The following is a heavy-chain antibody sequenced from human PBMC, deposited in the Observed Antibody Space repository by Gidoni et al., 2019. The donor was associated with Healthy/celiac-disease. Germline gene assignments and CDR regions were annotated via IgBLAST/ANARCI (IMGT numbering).Heavy chain of an antibody. J-gene: IGHJ1*01. Sequence: QVQLQQWGAGLLKPSETLSITCAVYGVSFSGYYWSWIRQPPGKGLEWIGEINHSGSTNYNPSLKSRVTISVDTSKNQFSLKLSSVTAADTAVYYCARARYAVAGPRYFQHWGQGTLVTVSS. CDR2: INHSGST. CDR3: ARARYAVAGPRYFQH. CDR1: GVSFSGYY. V-gene: IGHV4-34*01. D-gene: IGHD6-19*01.